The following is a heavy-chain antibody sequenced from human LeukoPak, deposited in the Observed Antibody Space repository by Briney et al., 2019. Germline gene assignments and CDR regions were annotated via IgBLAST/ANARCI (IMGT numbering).Heavy chain of an antibody. D-gene: IGHD1-26*01. J-gene: IGHJ3*02. V-gene: IGHV7-4-1*02. CDR1: GYTFIGFT. Sequence: ASVKVSCKASGYTFIGFTLNWMRQAPGQGLEWMGRVNPKTGNPTYAQGFTGRFVFSLDTSVNTAYLQISSLKAEDTAVYYCARDSGSYDAFDIWGQGTMVTVSS. CDR2: VNPKTGNP. CDR3: ARDSGSYDAFDI.